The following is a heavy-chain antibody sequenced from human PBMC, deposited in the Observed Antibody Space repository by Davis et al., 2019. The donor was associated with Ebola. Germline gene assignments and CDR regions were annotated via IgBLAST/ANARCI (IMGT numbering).Heavy chain of an antibody. J-gene: IGHJ6*02. CDR1: GGSISSYY. CDR2: IYYSGST. D-gene: IGHD3-3*01. Sequence: PSETLSLTCTVSGGSISSYYWSWIRQFPGKGLEWIGYIYYSGSTNYNPSLKSRVTISVDTSKNQFSLKLTSVIAADTAVYYCARLPHSENDFLFYYGMDVWGQGTTVTVSS. CDR3: ARLPHSENDFLFYYGMDV. V-gene: IGHV4-59*08.